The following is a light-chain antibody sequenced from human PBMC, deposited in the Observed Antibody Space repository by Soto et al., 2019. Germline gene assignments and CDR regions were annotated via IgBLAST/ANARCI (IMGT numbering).Light chain of an antibody. CDR2: AAS. CDR1: QRISIY. Sequence: DIQMTQSPSSLSASVGDRVIITCRASQRISIYLNWYQQKPGKAPKLLIFAASSLQSGVPSRFSGSGSGTDFTLTISSLQSEDSAIYYCHQYNTWNTFGQGTKLEI. V-gene: IGKV1-39*01. CDR3: HQYNTWNT. J-gene: IGKJ2*01.